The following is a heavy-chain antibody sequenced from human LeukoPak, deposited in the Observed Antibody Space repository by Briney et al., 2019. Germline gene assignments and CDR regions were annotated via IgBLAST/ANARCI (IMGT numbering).Heavy chain of an antibody. CDR2: ISGSGGST. J-gene: IGHJ5*02. V-gene: IGHV3-23*01. Sequence: GGSLRLSCAASGFTFSSYAMSWVRQAPGKGLEWVSAISGSGGSTYYADSVKGRFTISRDNSKNTLHLQMNSLRAEDTAVYYCAKDERSSWPPNWFDPWGQGTLVTVSS. CDR3: AKDERSSWPPNWFDP. D-gene: IGHD6-13*01. CDR1: GFTFSSYA.